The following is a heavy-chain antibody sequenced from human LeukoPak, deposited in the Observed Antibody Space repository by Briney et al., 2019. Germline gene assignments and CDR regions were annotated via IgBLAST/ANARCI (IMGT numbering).Heavy chain of an antibody. V-gene: IGHV5-51*01. CDR3: ARQGILPGSWYYGDY. CDR2: MYPGNSDT. CDR1: GYSFTNYW. D-gene: IGHD3-3*01. Sequence: GESLKISCKGSGYSFTNYWIGWVRQMPGRGLEWVGIMYPGNSDTRYSPSFQGQVTISADKSISTAYLQWSSLKASDTAMYYCARQGILPGSWYYGDYWGQGTLVTVSS. J-gene: IGHJ4*02.